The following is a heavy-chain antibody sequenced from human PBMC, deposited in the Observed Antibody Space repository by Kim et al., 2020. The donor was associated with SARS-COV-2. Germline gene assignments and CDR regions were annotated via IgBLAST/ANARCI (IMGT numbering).Heavy chain of an antibody. V-gene: IGHV4-34*01. CDR3: ARNGPYYDSSVADY. J-gene: IGHJ4*02. D-gene: IGHD3-22*01. Sequence: SETLSLTCAVYGGSFSGYYWSWIRQPPGKGLEWIGEINHSGSTNYNPSLKSRVTISVDTSKNQFSLKLSSVTAADTAVYYCARNGPYYDSSVADYWGQGTLVTVSS. CDR2: INHSGST. CDR1: GGSFSGYY.